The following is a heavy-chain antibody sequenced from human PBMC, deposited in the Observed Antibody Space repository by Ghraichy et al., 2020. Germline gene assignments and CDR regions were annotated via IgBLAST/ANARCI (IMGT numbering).Heavy chain of an antibody. Sequence: SETLSLTCAVSGGSISSGGYSWSWIRQPPGKGLEWIGYIYHSGSTYYNPSLKSRVTISVDRSKNQFSLKQSSVTAADTAVYYCARVRSGYDYRFDPWGQGTLVTVSS. D-gene: IGHD5-12*01. CDR1: GGSISSGGYS. CDR2: IYHSGST. V-gene: IGHV4-30-2*01. J-gene: IGHJ5*02. CDR3: ARVRSGYDYRFDP.